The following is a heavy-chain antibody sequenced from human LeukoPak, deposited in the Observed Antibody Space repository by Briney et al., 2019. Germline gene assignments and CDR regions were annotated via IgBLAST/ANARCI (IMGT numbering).Heavy chain of an antibody. CDR3: ARSNFYGEMDY. V-gene: IGHV4-59*08. CDR2: IYYSGTT. D-gene: IGHD4-17*01. Sequence: SETLSLTCTVSGGSISSYYWSWIRQPPGKGLQWIGYIYYSGTTYYNPSLKSRVTISVDTSKNQFSLKLSSVTAADTAVYYCARSNFYGEMDYWGQGTLVTVSS. J-gene: IGHJ4*02. CDR1: GGSISSYY.